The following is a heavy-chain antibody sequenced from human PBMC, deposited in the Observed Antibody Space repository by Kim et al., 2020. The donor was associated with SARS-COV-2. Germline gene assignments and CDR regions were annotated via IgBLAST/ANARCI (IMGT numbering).Heavy chain of an antibody. D-gene: IGHD3-10*01. CDR1: GYTFTGYY. CDR2: INPNSGGT. V-gene: IGHV1-2*04. J-gene: IGHJ6*02. CDR3: ARDQDGSGSNYGMDV. Sequence: ASVKVSCKASGYTFTGYYMHWVRQAPGQGLEWMGWINPNSGGTNYAQKFQGWVTMTRDTSISTAYMELSRLRSDDTAVYYCARDQDGSGSNYGMDVWGQGTTVTVSS.